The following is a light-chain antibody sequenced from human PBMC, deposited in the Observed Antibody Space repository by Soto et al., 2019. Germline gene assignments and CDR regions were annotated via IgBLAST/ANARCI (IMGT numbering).Light chain of an antibody. Sequence: VLTQPPSVSAAPGQKVTISCSGRRSNIGGNSVSWYQQLPGTAPKLLIYDDNKRPSGIPDRFSGSKSGTSATLGITGFQTGDEADYYCGSWDSSLSAYVFGTGTKV. V-gene: IGLV1-51*01. CDR3: GSWDSSLSAYV. CDR1: RSNIGGNS. J-gene: IGLJ1*01. CDR2: DDN.